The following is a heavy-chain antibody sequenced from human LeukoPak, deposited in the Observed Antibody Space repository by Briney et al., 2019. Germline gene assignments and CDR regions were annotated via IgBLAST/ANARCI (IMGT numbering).Heavy chain of an antibody. V-gene: IGHV1-3*01. J-gene: IGHJ4*02. Sequence: ASVKVSCKASGYTFTSYAVHWVRQAPGQKLEWLGWINGGNGYTKYSQNFQGRVTITRDTSASTAYMELSSLRSEDTAVYYCVRDLIPEEGDYWGQGTLVTVSS. CDR2: INGGNGYT. CDR1: GYTFTSYA. D-gene: IGHD2-21*01. CDR3: VRDLIPEEGDY.